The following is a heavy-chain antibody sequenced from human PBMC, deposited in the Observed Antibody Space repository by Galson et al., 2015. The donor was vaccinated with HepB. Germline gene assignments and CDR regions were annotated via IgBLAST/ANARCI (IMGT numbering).Heavy chain of an antibody. V-gene: IGHV3-48*01. D-gene: IGHD3-16*01. Sequence: SLRLSCAASGFTFSAYSMNWVRQAPGQGLVYISYISSSSITIYYADSVKGRFTISRDNAKNSLYLQMNSLRAEDTAVYYCARSTWGYFDYWGQGILVTVSS. J-gene: IGHJ4*02. CDR3: ARSTWGYFDY. CDR1: GFTFSAYS. CDR2: ISSSSITI.